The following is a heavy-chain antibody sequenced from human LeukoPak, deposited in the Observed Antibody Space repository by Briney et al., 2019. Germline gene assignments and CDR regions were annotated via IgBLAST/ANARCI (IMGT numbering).Heavy chain of an antibody. Sequence: SVKVSCKASGGTFSSYAISWVRQAPGQGLEWMGGIIPIFGTANYAQKFQGRVTITTDESTSTAYMELSSLRSEDTAVYYCARARREYVTAMGYYYYMDVWGKGTTVTVSS. V-gene: IGHV1-69*05. D-gene: IGHD2-21*02. J-gene: IGHJ6*03. CDR2: IIPIFGTA. CDR3: ARARREYVTAMGYYYYMDV. CDR1: GGTFSSYA.